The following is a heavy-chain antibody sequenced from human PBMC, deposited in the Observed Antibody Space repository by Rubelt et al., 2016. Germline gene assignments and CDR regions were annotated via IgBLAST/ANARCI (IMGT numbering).Heavy chain of an antibody. Sequence: QLQLQESGPGLVKPSETLSLTCTVSGGSISSSSYYWGWIRQPPGKGLEWIGSIYYSGSTYYNPSLKSRVTISVDTSKNQFSLKLSSVTAADTAVYYCTRGGSSSHFPYFDYWGQEILVTVSS. D-gene: IGHD6-13*01. CDR2: IYYSGST. V-gene: IGHV4-39*01. CDR3: TRGGSSSHFPYFDY. CDR1: GGSISSSSYY. J-gene: IGHJ4*02.